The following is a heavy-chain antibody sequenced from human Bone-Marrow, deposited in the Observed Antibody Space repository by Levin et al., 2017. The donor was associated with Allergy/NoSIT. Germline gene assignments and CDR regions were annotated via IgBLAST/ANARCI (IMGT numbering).Heavy chain of an antibody. V-gene: IGHV3-48*03. CDR3: ARDAHSRTAVAASDY. CDR2: ISGAGDVT. Sequence: LAGGSLRLSCTASGFTFSGYELTWVRQAPGKGLEWLSYISGAGDVTLYADAVKGRFTVSRDNAQNSMFLHLKSLSVDDTGVYYCARDAHSRTAVAASDYWGQGTRVTVSS. J-gene: IGHJ4*02. D-gene: IGHD6-19*01. CDR1: GFTFSGYE.